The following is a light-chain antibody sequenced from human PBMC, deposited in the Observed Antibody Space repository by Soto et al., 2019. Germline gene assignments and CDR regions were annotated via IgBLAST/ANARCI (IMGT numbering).Light chain of an antibody. CDR3: QHYNSYPFS. V-gene: IGKV1-5*03. J-gene: IGKJ3*01. CDR1: QSISSW. CDR2: KAS. Sequence: DIQMTQSPSTLSASVGDRVTITCRASQSISSWLAWYHQKPGKAPKLLIYKASSLESGVTSRFSGSRSCTDFTLTISTLLPYYFPPYYYQHYNSYPFSFGPGTKVYIK.